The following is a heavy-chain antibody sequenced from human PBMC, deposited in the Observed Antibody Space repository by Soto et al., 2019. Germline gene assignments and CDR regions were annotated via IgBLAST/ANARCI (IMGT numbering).Heavy chain of an antibody. CDR2: ISGSGGST. CDR3: AKWFEIGGSYGGGYNWFDP. D-gene: IGHD1-26*01. V-gene: IGHV3-23*01. CDR1: GFTFSSYA. J-gene: IGHJ5*02. Sequence: QPGGSLRLSCAASGFTFSSYAMSWVRQAPGKGLEWVSAISGSGGSTYYADSVKGRFTISRDNSKNTLYLQMNSLRAEDTAVYYCAKWFEIGGSYGGGYNWFDPWGQGTLVTVSS.